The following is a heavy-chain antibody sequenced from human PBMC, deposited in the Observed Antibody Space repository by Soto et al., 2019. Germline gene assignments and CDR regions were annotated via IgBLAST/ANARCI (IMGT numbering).Heavy chain of an antibody. Sequence: QVQLVQSGAEVKKPGASVKVSCKASGYTFTSYDINWVRQATGQGLEWMGWMNPNSGNTGYAQKFQGRVTMTRNTSIRTAYMELSSLRSEGTAVPYCARVLGSSRWFHPWGQGLLVTVSS. CDR3: ARVLGSSRWFHP. J-gene: IGHJ5*02. CDR2: MNPNSGNT. CDR1: GYTFTSYD. V-gene: IGHV1-8*01. D-gene: IGHD6-13*01.